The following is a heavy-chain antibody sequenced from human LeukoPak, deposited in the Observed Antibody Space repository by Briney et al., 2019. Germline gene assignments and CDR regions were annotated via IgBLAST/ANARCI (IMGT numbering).Heavy chain of an antibody. D-gene: IGHD3-9*01. CDR2: INPNSGGT. CDR1: GYTFTGYY. V-gene: IGHV1-2*02. Sequence: ASVKVSCKASGYTFTGYYMHWVRQAPGQGLVWMGWINPNSGGTNYAQKFQGRVTMTRDTSISTAYMELSRLRSDDTAVYYCARGYYDILTGSNPYYFDYWGQGTLVTVSS. J-gene: IGHJ4*02. CDR3: ARGYYDILTGSNPYYFDY.